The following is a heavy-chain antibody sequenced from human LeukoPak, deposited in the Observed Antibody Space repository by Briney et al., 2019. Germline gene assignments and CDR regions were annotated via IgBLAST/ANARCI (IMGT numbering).Heavy chain of an antibody. CDR3: ASGGGFGEFSDMDV. J-gene: IGHJ6*02. CDR2: SYHRGST. D-gene: IGHD3-10*01. CDR1: GGSISSGGNY. V-gene: IGHV4-30-2*05. Sequence: SETLSLTCTVSGGSISSGGNYWSWIRQSPGKGLEWIGYSYHRGSTYYNPSLKSRVTISVDTSKNQFSLKLSSVTAADTAVYYCASGGGFGEFSDMDVWGQGTTVTVSS.